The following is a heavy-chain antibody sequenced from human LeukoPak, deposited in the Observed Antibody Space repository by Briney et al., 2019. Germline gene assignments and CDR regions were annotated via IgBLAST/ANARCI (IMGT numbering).Heavy chain of an antibody. D-gene: IGHD2-15*01. CDR2: ISYDGSNK. J-gene: IGHJ4*02. CDR3: AKDTYCSGGACYHDY. Sequence: PGGSLRLSCAASGFTFSSYGMHWVRQAPGKGLEWVAVISYDGSNKYYADSVKGRFTISRDNSKNTLYLQMNSLRAEDTAVYYCAKDTYCSGGACYHDYWGQGTLVTVSS. CDR1: GFTFSSYG. V-gene: IGHV3-30*18.